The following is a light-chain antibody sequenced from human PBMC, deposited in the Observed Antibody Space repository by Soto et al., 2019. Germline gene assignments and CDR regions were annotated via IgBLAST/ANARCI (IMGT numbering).Light chain of an antibody. V-gene: IGKV3-15*01. J-gene: IGKJ1*01. CDR3: QQYNNWGT. Sequence: EIVMTQSPATLSVSPGERATLSCRASQSVSSNLAWYQQKPGHAPRLLISGASTRATGIPARFSGSGSGTEFTLTISSLQSEDFAVYYCQQYNNWGTFGQGTKVEIK. CDR1: QSVSSN. CDR2: GAS.